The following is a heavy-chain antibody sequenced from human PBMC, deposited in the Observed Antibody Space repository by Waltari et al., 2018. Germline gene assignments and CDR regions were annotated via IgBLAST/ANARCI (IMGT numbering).Heavy chain of an antibody. Sequence: QLQLQESGPGLVKPSETLSLTCTVSGGSISSSSYYWGWIRQPPGKGLEWIGSIYYSGRTYYNPSLKSRVTISVDTSKNQFSLKLSSVTAADTAVYYCASLSGWELWGFDYWGQGTLVTVSS. V-gene: IGHV4-39*07. CDR2: IYYSGRT. CDR3: ASLSGWELWGFDY. D-gene: IGHD1-26*01. CDR1: GGSISSSSYY. J-gene: IGHJ4*02.